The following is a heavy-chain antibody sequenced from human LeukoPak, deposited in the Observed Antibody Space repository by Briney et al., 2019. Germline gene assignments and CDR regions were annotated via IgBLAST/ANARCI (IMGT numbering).Heavy chain of an antibody. J-gene: IGHJ4*02. CDR1: GYTFTSYY. Sequence: ASVKVSCKASGYTFTSYYMHWVRQAPGQGLEWMGIINPSGGSTSYAQKFQGRVTMTRDTSTSTVYMELSSLRSEDTAVYYCAKVKSYYYDSSGYSRPFDYWGQGTLVTVSS. CDR2: INPSGGST. V-gene: IGHV1-46*01. CDR3: AKVKSYYYDSSGYSRPFDY. D-gene: IGHD3-22*01.